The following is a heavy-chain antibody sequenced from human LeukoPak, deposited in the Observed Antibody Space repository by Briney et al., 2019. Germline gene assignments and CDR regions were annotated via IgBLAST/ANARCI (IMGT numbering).Heavy chain of an antibody. CDR2: ISYDGSNK. Sequence: GGSLRLSCAASGFTFSRYAMYWVRQAPGKGLEWVAAISYDGSNKYYADSVKGRFIISRDTPKNTLYLQMNSLRAEDTAVYYCARVPDGMDVWGQGTTVTVSS. CDR3: ARVPDGMDV. CDR1: GFTFSRYA. J-gene: IGHJ6*02. V-gene: IGHV3-30-3*01.